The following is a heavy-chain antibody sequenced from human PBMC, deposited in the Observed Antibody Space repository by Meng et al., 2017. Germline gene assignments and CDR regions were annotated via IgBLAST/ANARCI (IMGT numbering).Heavy chain of an antibody. CDR2: IEWDDDK. J-gene: IGHJ3*02. V-gene: IGHV2-70*01. D-gene: IGHD3-22*01. CDR1: GFSLSTSGMC. Sequence: SGPTLVKPTQTLTLTCTFSGFSLSTSGMCVSWIRQPPGKTLEWLALIEWDDDKYYSTSLKTRLTISKETSKNQVVLTMTNMDPVDTATYYCARIRRDPGIIMIVGGAFDIWGQGTRVTGSS. CDR3: ARIRRDPGIIMIVGGAFDI.